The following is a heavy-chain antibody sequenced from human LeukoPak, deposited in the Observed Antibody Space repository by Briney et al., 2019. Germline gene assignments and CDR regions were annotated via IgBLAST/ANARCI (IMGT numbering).Heavy chain of an antibody. CDR2: IYYSGST. J-gene: IGHJ6*02. CDR1: GGSISSGGYY. V-gene: IGHV4-31*03. Sequence: TSQTLSLTYTVSGGSISSGGYYWSWIRQHPGKGLEWIGYIYYSGSTYYNPSLKSRVTISVDTSKNQFSLKLSSVTAADTAVYYCARGQTTSIRRRPTQYVTEYYYYGMDVWGQGTTVTVSS. D-gene: IGHD2-2*02. CDR3: ARGQTTSIRRRPTQYVTEYYYYGMDV.